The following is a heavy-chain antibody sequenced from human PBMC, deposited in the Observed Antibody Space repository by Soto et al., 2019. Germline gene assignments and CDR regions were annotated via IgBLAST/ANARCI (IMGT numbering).Heavy chain of an antibody. CDR2: ISGSGGST. J-gene: IGHJ5*02. V-gene: IGHV3-23*01. CDR3: AKDLQSGGKAPFDP. D-gene: IGHD2-15*01. Sequence: GGSLRLSCAASGFTFSSYAMSWVRQAPGKGLEWVSAISGSGGSTCYADSVKGRFTISRDNSKNTLYLQMNSLRAEDTAVYYCAKDLQSGGKAPFDPWGQGTLVTVSS. CDR1: GFTFSSYA.